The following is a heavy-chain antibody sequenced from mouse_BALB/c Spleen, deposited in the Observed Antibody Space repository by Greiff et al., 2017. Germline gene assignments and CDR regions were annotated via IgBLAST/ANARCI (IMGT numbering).Heavy chain of an antibody. CDR3: TRTSTGFDY. J-gene: IGHJ2*01. D-gene: IGHD4-1*02. CDR2: IRLKSNNYAT. V-gene: IGHV6-6*02. CDR1: GFTFSNYW. Sequence: EVKLEESGGGLVQPGGSMKLSCVASGFTFSNYWMNWVRQSPEKGLEWVAEIRLKSNNYATHYAESVKGRFTISRDDSKSSVYLQMNNLRAEDTGIYYCTRTSTGFDYWGQGTTLTVSS.